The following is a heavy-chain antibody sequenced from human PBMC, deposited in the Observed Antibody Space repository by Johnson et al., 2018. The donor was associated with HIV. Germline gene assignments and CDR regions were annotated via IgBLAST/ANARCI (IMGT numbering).Heavy chain of an antibody. V-gene: IGHV3-30*03. D-gene: IGHD3-10*01. Sequence: QVQLVESGGGVVQPGKSLTLSCVGSGLSFSNFGIHWVRQAPGKGPEWVAVISFDGNLKKYEDSVKGRFNLSRDNSKNTLYLQMTSLRQDDTAVYSCYCTYHVGAGSESKGTFDAWGQGTMVTVSS. CDR1: GLSFSNFG. CDR3: YCTYHVGAGSESKGTFDA. J-gene: IGHJ3*01. CDR2: ISFDGNLK.